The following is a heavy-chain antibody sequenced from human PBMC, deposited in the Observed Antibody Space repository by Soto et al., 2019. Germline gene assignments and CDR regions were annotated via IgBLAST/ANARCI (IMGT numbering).Heavy chain of an antibody. D-gene: IGHD3-10*01. CDR2: IDGSGTTK. J-gene: IGHJ4*02. CDR3: ARGFGRFNY. CDR1: GFTFNDFE. V-gene: IGHV3-48*03. Sequence: PGGSLRLSCGVSGFTFNDFEMNGVRQAPGKGLEWLAYIDGSGTTKKYADSVRGRFTISRDNPNNSLFLQMSSLSAADTAIYYCARGFGRFNYWGQGTLVSVSS.